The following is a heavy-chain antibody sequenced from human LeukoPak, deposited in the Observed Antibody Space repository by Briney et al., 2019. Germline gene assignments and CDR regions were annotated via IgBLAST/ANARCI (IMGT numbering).Heavy chain of an antibody. CDR2: INPNSGGT. J-gene: IGHJ3*02. CDR1: VYTFTGYY. D-gene: IGHD2-2*01. CDR3: AIRDIVVVPAARPAFDI. V-gene: IGHV1-2*02. Sequence: GASVKVSCKASVYTFTGYYMHWVRQAPGQGLEWMGWINPNSGGTNYAQKFQGRVTMTRDTSISTAYMELSRLRSDDTAVYYCAIRDIVVVPAARPAFDIWGQGTMVTVSS.